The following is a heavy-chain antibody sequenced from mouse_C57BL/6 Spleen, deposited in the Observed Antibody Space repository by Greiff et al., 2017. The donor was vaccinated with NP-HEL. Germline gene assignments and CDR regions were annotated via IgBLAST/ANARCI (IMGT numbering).Heavy chain of an antibody. CDR1: GFTFSSYA. V-gene: IGHV5-9-1*02. CDR2: ISSGGDYI. D-gene: IGHD1-1*01. J-gene: IGHJ4*01. CDR3: TRDLTTVVAMDY. Sequence: EVQVVESGEGLVKPGGSLKLSCAASGFTFSSYAMSWVRQTPEKRLEWVAYISSGGDYIYYADTVKGRFTISRDNARNTLYLQMSSLKSEDTAMYYCTRDLTTVVAMDYWGQGTSVTVSS.